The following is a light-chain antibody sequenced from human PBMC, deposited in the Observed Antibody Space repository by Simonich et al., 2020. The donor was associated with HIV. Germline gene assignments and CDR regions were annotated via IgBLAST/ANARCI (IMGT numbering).Light chain of an antibody. Sequence: EIVLTQSPATLSLSPGERATLSCRTSQSVAINLACDQQKPGQAPRLLIYGASSRATGFPARFSGSGFGTQFTITNSSMQTEDFAVNYCQQYNSWPLTFGQGTRLEIK. CDR3: QQYNSWPLT. V-gene: IGKV3-15*01. CDR1: QSVAIN. J-gene: IGKJ5*01. CDR2: GAS.